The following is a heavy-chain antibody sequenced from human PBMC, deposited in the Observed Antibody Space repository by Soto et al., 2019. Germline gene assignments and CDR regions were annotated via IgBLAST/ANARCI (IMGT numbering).Heavy chain of an antibody. Sequence: SETLSLTCTVSGGSISSGGDYWSWIRQPPGKGLEWIGYTANTNYNPSLKSRVTISVDMSKNQFSLRLSSVTVADTAVYYCARHGREDSRGFYSWFGPWGHGALVTVSS. CDR3: ARHGREDSRGFYSWFGP. J-gene: IGHJ5*02. V-gene: IGHV4-61*08. CDR2: TANT. D-gene: IGHD3-22*01. CDR1: GGSISSGGDY.